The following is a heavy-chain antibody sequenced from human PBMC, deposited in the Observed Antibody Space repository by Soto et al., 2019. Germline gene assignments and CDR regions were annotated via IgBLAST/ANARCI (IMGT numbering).Heavy chain of an antibody. CDR3: ATWSGYPYYFDY. V-gene: IGHV1-24*01. J-gene: IGHJ4*02. CDR2: FDPEDGET. Sequence: ASVKVSCKVSGYTLTELSMHWVRQAPGKGLEWMGGFDPEDGETIYAQKFQGRVTMTEDTSTDTAYMELSSLRSEDTAVYYCATWSGYPYYFDYWGQGTLVTVSS. D-gene: IGHD3-3*01. CDR1: GYTLTELS.